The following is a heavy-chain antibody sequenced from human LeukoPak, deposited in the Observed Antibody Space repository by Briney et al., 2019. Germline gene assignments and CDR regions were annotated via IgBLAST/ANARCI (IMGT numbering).Heavy chain of an antibody. CDR2: IYTSGST. J-gene: IGHJ4*02. CDR1: GGPISSGSYY. D-gene: IGHD3-22*01. Sequence: SETLSLTCTVPGGPISSGSYYWSWIRQPAGKGLEWIGRIYTSGSTNYNPSLKSRVTISVDTSKNQFSLKLSSVTAADTAVYYCARGTYYYDRFDYWGQGTLVTVSS. V-gene: IGHV4-61*02. CDR3: ARGTYYYDRFDY.